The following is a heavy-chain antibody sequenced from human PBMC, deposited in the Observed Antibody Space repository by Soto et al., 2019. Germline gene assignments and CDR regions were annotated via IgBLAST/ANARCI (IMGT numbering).Heavy chain of an antibody. CDR2: ISSSGGTT. Sequence: GGSLRLSCTASGFTFSNYAMHWVRQTPGKGLEWVSGISSSGGTTSYADSVKGRFTISRDNSKNTLYLQTSNLRAGDTALYYCVQADSLAVTATVPFDYWGLGTLVTVSS. CDR3: VQADSLAVTATVPFDY. V-gene: IGHV3-23*01. J-gene: IGHJ4*02. CDR1: GFTFSNYA. D-gene: IGHD6-19*01.